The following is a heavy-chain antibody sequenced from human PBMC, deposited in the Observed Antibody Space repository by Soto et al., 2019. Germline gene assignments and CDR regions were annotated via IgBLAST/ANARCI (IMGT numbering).Heavy chain of an antibody. Sequence: SSETLSLTCPVSGGSISSYYWIWIRQPPGKGLEWIGYISYSGSTNYNPSLKSRPTISVDTSKNQFSLKLRSVTAADTAVYYCARASPYGDYALDYWGQGTLVTVSS. CDR3: ARASPYGDYALDY. CDR2: ISYSGST. D-gene: IGHD4-17*01. CDR1: GGSISSYY. J-gene: IGHJ4*02. V-gene: IGHV4-59*01.